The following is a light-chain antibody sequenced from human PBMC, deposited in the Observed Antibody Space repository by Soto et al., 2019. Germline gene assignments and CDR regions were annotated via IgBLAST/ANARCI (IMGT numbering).Light chain of an antibody. CDR3: QQYGSSFT. Sequence: EIVMTQSPATLSVSPGERATLSCRASQSVSVNLAWYQQKPGQAPRLLIYGVSTGATGIPARFSGSESGTDFTLTISRLEPEDFAVYYCQQYGSSFTFGGGTKVDIK. CDR2: GVS. CDR1: QSVSVN. J-gene: IGKJ4*01. V-gene: IGKV3-15*01.